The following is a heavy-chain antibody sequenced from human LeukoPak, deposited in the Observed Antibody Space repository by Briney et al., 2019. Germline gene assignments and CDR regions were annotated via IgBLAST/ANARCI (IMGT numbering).Heavy chain of an antibody. CDR3: ARGGTAEYFQH. CDR1: GLTFSSFE. CDR2: ISSSGTII. Sequence: GGSLRLSCVASGLTFSSFEMNWVRQAPGKALEWVSYISSSGTIIYYADSVKGRFTISRDNAKNSLYLQLNSLRAEDTAVYYCARGGTAEYFQHWGQGTLVTVSS. V-gene: IGHV3-48*03. J-gene: IGHJ1*01.